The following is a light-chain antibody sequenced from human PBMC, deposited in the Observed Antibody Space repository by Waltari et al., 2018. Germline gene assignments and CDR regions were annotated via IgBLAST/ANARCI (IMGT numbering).Light chain of an antibody. CDR3: SSYTPSSAPGV. V-gene: IGLV2-14*01. J-gene: IGLJ1*01. CDR2: GVS. Sequence: QSALTQPASVSGSPGQSITISCSGTDSDVGAYDFVSWYQQHPGKAPHLIIYGVSKRPLGISNRVSASKSGNTASLTISGLQAEDEADYYCSSYTPSSAPGVFGTGTRVTVL. CDR1: DSDVGAYDF.